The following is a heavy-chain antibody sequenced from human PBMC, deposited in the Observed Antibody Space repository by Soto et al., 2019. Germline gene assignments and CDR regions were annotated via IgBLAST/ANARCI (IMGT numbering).Heavy chain of an antibody. V-gene: IGHV3-23*01. D-gene: IGHD3-9*01. Sequence: GGSLRLSCTASGYTFGSYAMSWVRQAPGKGLEWVSAISGSGGSTYYADSVKGRFTISRDNSKNTLYLQMNSLRAEDTAVYYCAKAEDYDILTGYLGPVDYWGQGTLVTVSS. CDR3: AKAEDYDILTGYLGPVDY. CDR2: ISGSGGST. J-gene: IGHJ4*02. CDR1: GYTFGSYA.